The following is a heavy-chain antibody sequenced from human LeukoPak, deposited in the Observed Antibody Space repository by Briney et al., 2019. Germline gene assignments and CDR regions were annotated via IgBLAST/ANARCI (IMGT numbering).Heavy chain of an antibody. CDR1: GFTLDDYG. D-gene: IGHD3-10*01. V-gene: IGHV3-20*04. CDR2: INWNRCST. CDR3: ARGYGSGEDGDY. Sequence: GGSLRLAWAASGFTLDDYGMSWVRHAPGKGVEWVFGINWNRCSTGYADPLKGRFPLSRDHAKNSLYLQMNSLRAEDPALYYCARGYGSGEDGDYWGQGTLVTV. J-gene: IGHJ4*02.